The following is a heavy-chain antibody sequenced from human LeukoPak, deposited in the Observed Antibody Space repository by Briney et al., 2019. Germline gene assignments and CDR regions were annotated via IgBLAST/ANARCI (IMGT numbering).Heavy chain of an antibody. J-gene: IGHJ4*02. D-gene: IGHD1-20*01. CDR2: ISSDGSDK. V-gene: IGHV3-30-3*02. CDR1: GFTFSLYA. CDR3: AKDPSGNWKTDY. Sequence: GGSLRLSCATSGFTFSLYAMHWVRQAPGKGLEWVAVISSDGSDKYQADSVQGRFIVSRDKSEKTLYLQMNSLRAEDTAVYYCAKDPSGNWKTDYWGQGTLVTVSS.